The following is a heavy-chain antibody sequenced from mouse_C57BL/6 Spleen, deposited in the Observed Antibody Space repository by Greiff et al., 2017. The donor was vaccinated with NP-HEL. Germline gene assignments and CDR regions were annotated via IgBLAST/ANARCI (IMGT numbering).Heavy chain of an antibody. CDR1: GYAFSSSW. V-gene: IGHV1-82*01. CDR2: IYPGDGDT. D-gene: IGHD2-3*01. CDR3: ARGDDGYYVDY. Sequence: VQLQQSGPELVKPGASVKISCKASGYAFSSSWMNWVKQRPGKGLEWIGRIYPGDGDTNYNGKFNGKATLTADKSSSTAYMQLSSLTSEDSAVYFCARGDDGYYVDYWGQGTTLTVSS. J-gene: IGHJ2*01.